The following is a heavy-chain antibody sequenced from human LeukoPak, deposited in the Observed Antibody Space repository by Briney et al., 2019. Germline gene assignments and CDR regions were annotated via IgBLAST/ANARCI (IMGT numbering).Heavy chain of an antibody. Sequence: GGSLRLSCAAAGFTFSSYGMHWVRQAPGKGLEWVAFIRYDGSNKYYADSVKGRFTISRDNSKNTPYLQMNSLRAEDTAVYYCAKTYSTTVTYYYYYYMDVWGKGTTVTVSS. CDR3: AKTYSTTVTYYYYYYMDV. J-gene: IGHJ6*03. V-gene: IGHV3-30*02. CDR2: IRYDGSNK. D-gene: IGHD4-11*01. CDR1: GFTFSSYG.